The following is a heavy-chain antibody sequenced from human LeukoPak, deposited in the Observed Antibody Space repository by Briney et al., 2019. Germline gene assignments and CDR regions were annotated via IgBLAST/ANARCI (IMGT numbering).Heavy chain of an antibody. Sequence: SETLSLTCTVSGGSISSYYWSWIRQPPGKGLEWIGYIYYSGSTNYNPSLKSRVTISVDKSKNQFSLKLSSVTAADTAVYYCARAGITMVRGVIKGYWYFDLWGRGTLVTVSS. CDR2: IYYSGST. V-gene: IGHV4-59*12. CDR3: ARAGITMVRGVIKGYWYFDL. D-gene: IGHD3-10*01. J-gene: IGHJ2*01. CDR1: GGSISSYY.